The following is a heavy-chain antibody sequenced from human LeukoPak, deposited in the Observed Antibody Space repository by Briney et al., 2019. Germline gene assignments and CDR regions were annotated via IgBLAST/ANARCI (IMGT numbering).Heavy chain of an antibody. Sequence: GGSLRLSCAASGFTFSSYEMNWARQAPGKGLEWVSYISSSGSTIYYADSVKGRFTISRDNAKNSLYLQMNSLRAEDTAVYYCARAGLYSSGWSHYYYYYMDVWGKGTTVTISS. CDR1: GFTFSSYE. CDR2: ISSSGSTI. D-gene: IGHD6-19*01. CDR3: ARAGLYSSGWSHYYYYYMDV. J-gene: IGHJ6*03. V-gene: IGHV3-48*03.